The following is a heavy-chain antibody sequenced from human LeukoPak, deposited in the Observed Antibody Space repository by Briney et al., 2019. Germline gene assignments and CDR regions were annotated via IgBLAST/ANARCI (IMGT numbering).Heavy chain of an antibody. CDR2: IRSKGNTYAT. J-gene: IGHJ4*02. Sequence: GGSLRLSCAASGFTFSGSAMHWVRQASGKGLEWVGRIRSKGNTYATAYAASVKGRFTISRDDSKNTAYLQMNSLKTEDTAVYYCTRGPDYCDSSGLDYWGQGTLVTVSS. CDR3: TRGPDYCDSSGLDY. V-gene: IGHV3-73*01. D-gene: IGHD3-22*01. CDR1: GFTFSGSA.